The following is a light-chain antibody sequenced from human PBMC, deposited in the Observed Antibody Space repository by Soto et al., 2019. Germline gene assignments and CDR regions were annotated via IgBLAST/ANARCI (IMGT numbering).Light chain of an antibody. J-gene: IGKJ3*01. Sequence: AIRMTQSPSSFSASTGDRVTITCRASQRISSYLAWYQQKPGKAPKLLIYAASTLQSGVPSRFSGSGSGTDFTLTISCLQSEDFATYYCQQYYSYPLTFGPGTKVDIK. CDR1: QRISSY. CDR3: QQYYSYPLT. CDR2: AAS. V-gene: IGKV1-8*01.